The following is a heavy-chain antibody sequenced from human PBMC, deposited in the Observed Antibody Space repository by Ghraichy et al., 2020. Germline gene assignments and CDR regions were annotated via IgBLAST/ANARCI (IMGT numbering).Heavy chain of an antibody. D-gene: IGHD3-16*01. Sequence: SETLSLTCAVSGASISSSNYWSWVRQPPGSGLEWIGEIFHSGRTHYNPSLNGQFTISVDKSNNQVSLDLSSVTAADTAVYYCARIPFGYQGMDVWDPGTTVTVSS. J-gene: IGHJ6*02. V-gene: IGHV4-4*02. CDR1: GASISSSNY. CDR3: ARIPFGYQGMDV. CDR2: IFHSGRT.